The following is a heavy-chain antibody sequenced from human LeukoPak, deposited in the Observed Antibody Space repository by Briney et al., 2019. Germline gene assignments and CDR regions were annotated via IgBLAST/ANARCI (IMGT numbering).Heavy chain of an antibody. Sequence: GGSLALTCTASGFTFSSYTISWVGHAPRQGMALLSAISGSGGSTYYADSVKGRFTISRDNSKNTLYLQMNSLRAEDTAVYYCAKSPAVTRDYYYGMDVWGQGTTVTVSS. J-gene: IGHJ6*02. V-gene: IGHV3-23*01. CDR2: ISGSGGST. CDR1: GFTFSSYT. D-gene: IGHD4-11*01. CDR3: AKSPAVTRDYYYGMDV.